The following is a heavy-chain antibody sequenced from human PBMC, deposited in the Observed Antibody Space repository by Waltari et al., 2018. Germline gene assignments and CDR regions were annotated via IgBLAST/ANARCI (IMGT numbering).Heavy chain of an antibody. D-gene: IGHD2-2*01. V-gene: IGHV3-74*01. J-gene: IGHJ5*02. CDR2: INGDGGST. CDR1: GFTFSSYW. CDR3: TRTRYCSTTNCQVDWFDP. Sequence: EVQLVESGGGLVQPGGSLRLSCAASGFTFSSYWMQWVRQAPGKGLVWVSRINGDGGSTSYADSVKGRFTISRDNANNTLYLQMNSLRAEDTAVYYCTRTRYCSTTNCQVDWFDPWGQGTLVTVSS.